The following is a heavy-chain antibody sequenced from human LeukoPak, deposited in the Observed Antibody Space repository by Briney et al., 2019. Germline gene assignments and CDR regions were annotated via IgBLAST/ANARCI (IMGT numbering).Heavy chain of an antibody. CDR1: GGSISSSNW. CDR2: IYHSGST. Sequence: SETLSLTCAASGGSISSSNWWSWVRQPPGKGLEWIGEIYHSGSTNYNPSLKSRVTMSIDRSKNQFSLKLSSVTAADTAVYYCARYNGYDLPFDYWGQGTLVTVSS. CDR3: ARYNGYDLPFDY. V-gene: IGHV4-4*02. J-gene: IGHJ4*02. D-gene: IGHD5-12*01.